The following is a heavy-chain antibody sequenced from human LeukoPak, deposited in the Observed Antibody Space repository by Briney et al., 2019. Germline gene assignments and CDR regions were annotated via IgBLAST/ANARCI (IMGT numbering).Heavy chain of an antibody. D-gene: IGHD1-26*01. Sequence: SQTLSLTCAISGDSVSNNRASWGWIRQSPSRGLEWLGRTYYRAQWFDDYAPSVSSRITINPDTSNSQFFLQLISVTPEDTAGYCCVRIRGLGLFDFWGQGTLVTVSS. J-gene: IGHJ4*02. CDR3: VRIRGLGLFDF. CDR2: TYYRAQWFD. CDR1: GDSVSNNRAS. V-gene: IGHV6-1*01.